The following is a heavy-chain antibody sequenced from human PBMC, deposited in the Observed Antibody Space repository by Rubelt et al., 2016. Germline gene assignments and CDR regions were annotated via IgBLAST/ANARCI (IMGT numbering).Heavy chain of an antibody. CDR1: GGSISSSSYY. D-gene: IGHD6-19*01. J-gene: IGHJ6*02. V-gene: IGHV4-39*07. Sequence: QLQLQESGPGLVKPSETLSLTCTVSGGSISSSSYYWGWIRQPPGKGLEWIVSLFYGGSTYYNPSLKTRVTISTDTSENQFSRKLNAGTAADTAIYYCGPQLLVAGDYYDRGMDVWGQGTTVTVSS. CDR2: LFYGGST. CDR3: GPQLLVAGDYYDRGMDV.